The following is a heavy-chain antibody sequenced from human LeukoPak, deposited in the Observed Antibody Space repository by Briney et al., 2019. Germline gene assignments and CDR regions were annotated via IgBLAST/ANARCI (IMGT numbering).Heavy chain of an antibody. CDR3: ARDGYCSSTSCYKGRGYYYYYMDV. CDR1: GGTFSSSA. D-gene: IGHD2-2*03. CDR2: IIPIFGTA. Sequence: GSSVKVSCKASGGTFSSSAISWVRQAPGQGLEWMGGIIPIFGTANYAQKFQGRVAITTDESTSTAYMELSSLRSEDTAVYYCARDGYCSSTSCYKGRGYYYYYMDVWGKGTTVTVSS. V-gene: IGHV1-69*05. J-gene: IGHJ6*03.